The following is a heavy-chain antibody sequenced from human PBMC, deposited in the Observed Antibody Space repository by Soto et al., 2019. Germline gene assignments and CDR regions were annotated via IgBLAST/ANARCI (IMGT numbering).Heavy chain of an antibody. CDR1: GFTFSNYS. Sequence: PGGSLRLSYTASGFTFSNYSMHWVSQAPEKGLEWVSSISSSSSYIYYADSVKGRFTISRDNAKNSLYLQMNSPRAEDTAVYYCTRVKKYGDYYYGMDVWGQGTTVTVSS. D-gene: IGHD4-17*01. CDR2: ISSSSSYI. CDR3: TRVKKYGDYYYGMDV. V-gene: IGHV3-21*01. J-gene: IGHJ6*02.